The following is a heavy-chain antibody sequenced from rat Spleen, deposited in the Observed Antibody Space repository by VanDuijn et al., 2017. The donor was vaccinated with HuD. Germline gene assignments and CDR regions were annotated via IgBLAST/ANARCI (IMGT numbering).Heavy chain of an antibody. J-gene: IGHJ2*01. CDR1: GFTFNNYD. CDR3: TRVVVGARGFYFDY. Sequence: EVQLVESGGGLVQSGRSLKLSCAASGFTFNNYDMAWIRQAPTKGLEWVASINPGGYNTYYRDSVKGRFTISRTNAKSTLYLKRNSLRSEDTATYYCTRVVVGARGFYFDYWGQGVMVTVSS. V-gene: IGHV5S23*01. CDR2: INPGGYNT. D-gene: IGHD1-1*01.